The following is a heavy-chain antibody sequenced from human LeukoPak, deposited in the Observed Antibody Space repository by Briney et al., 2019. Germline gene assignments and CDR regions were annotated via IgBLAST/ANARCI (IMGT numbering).Heavy chain of an antibody. Sequence: GGSLRLSCAASGFTFSSYGMDWVRQAPGKGLEWVSSISSSSSYIYYAGSVKGRFTISRDNAKNSLYLQMNSLRAEDTAVYYCARESDTAFDYWGQGTLVTASS. J-gene: IGHJ4*02. V-gene: IGHV3-21*01. D-gene: IGHD5-18*01. CDR1: GFTFSSYG. CDR2: ISSSSSYI. CDR3: ARESDTAFDY.